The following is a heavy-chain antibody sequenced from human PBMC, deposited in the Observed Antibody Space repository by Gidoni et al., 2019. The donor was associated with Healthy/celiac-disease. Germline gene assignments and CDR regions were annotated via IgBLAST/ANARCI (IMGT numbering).Heavy chain of an antibody. Sequence: QVQLVQSGAEVKKPGSSVKVSCKDSGGTFSNYAISWVRQAPGQGLEWMGGIIPIFGTANYAQKFQGRVTITADKSTSTAYMELSSLRSEDTAVYYCARYGDGYNFQAAFDIWGQGTMVTVSS. CDR3: ARYGDGYNFQAAFDI. CDR2: IIPIFGTA. CDR1: GGTFSNYA. J-gene: IGHJ3*02. D-gene: IGHD5-12*01. V-gene: IGHV1-69*06.